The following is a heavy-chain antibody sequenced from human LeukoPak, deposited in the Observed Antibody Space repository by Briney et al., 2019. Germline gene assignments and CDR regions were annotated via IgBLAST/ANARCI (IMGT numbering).Heavy chain of an antibody. CDR3: ARGYDFWSGYYGMDV. D-gene: IGHD3-3*01. CDR1: GFTFSSYS. J-gene: IGHJ6*02. Sequence: GGSLRLSCAASGFTFSSYSTNLVRQAPGKGLEWVSSISSSSSYIYYADSVKGRFTISRDNAKNSLYLQMNSLRAEDTAVYYCARGYDFWSGYYGMDVWGQGTTVTVSS. V-gene: IGHV3-21*01. CDR2: ISSSSSYI.